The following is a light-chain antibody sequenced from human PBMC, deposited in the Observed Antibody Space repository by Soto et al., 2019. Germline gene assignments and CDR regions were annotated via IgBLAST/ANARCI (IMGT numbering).Light chain of an antibody. CDR3: AAWDDSLNGLV. CDR2: DNN. J-gene: IGLJ2*01. Sequence: QTVVTQPPSASGTPGQRVTISRSGSSSNIGSNNVNWYQQVPGTAPKLLIYDNNQWPSGVPDRFSGSKSGTSASLAISGLQSEDEADYYCAAWDDSLNGLVFGGGTKVTVL. V-gene: IGLV1-44*01. CDR1: SSNIGSNN.